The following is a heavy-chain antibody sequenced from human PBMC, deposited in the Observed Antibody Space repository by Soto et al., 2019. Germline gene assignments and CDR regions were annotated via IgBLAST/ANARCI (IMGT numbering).Heavy chain of an antibody. CDR2: IYYSGST. D-gene: IGHD4-17*01. J-gene: IGHJ4*02. CDR3: ARHPPYGPLDY. Sequence: SETLSLTCTVSGGSGGLISSSSYHWGWVRQPPGKGLEWIGNIYYSGSTYYNPSLKSRVTISGDTSKNQFSLRLTSVTAADTAVYYCARHPPYGPLDYWGQGTLVTVSS. V-gene: IGHV4-39*01. CDR1: GGSGGLISSSSYH.